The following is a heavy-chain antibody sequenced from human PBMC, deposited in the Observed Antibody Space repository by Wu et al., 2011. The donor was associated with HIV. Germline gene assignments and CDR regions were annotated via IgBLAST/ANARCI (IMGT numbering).Heavy chain of an antibody. CDR1: GYTFTGYY. Sequence: QVQLVQSGTEVKKPGSSVKVSCKTSGYTFTGYYIHWVRQAPGQGLEWMGWINPDSGDTNYAQKFQGRVSMTGDTSISTAYMEMRSLRSDDTAVYYCAREGGFNDAFDIWGQGTMVTVSS. CDR2: INPDSGDT. J-gene: IGHJ3*02. CDR3: AREGGFNDAFDI. D-gene: IGHD3-10*01. V-gene: IGHV1-2*02.